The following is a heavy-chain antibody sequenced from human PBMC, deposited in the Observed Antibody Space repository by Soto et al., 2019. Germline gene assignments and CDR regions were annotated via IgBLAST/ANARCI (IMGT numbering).Heavy chain of an antibody. Sequence: SETLSLTCAVYGGSFSGYYWSWIRQPPGKGLEWIGEINHSGSTNYNPSLKSRVTISVDTSKNQFSLKLSSVTAADTAVYYCARGPHYDILTGGFDYWGQGTLVTVSS. CDR2: INHSGST. CDR3: ARGPHYDILTGGFDY. CDR1: GGSFSGYY. D-gene: IGHD3-9*01. J-gene: IGHJ4*02. V-gene: IGHV4-34*01.